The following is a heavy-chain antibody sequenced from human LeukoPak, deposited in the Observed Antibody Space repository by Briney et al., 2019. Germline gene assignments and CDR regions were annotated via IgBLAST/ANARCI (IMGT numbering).Heavy chain of an antibody. CDR2: IIPIFGTA. J-gene: IGHJ4*02. D-gene: IGHD5-12*01. CDR3: ARTEGGYDWGGFDY. V-gene: IGHV1-69*06. Sequence: GASVKVSCKASGGTFSSYAISWVRQAPGQGLEWMGGIIPIFGTANYAQKFQGRVTITADKSTSTAYMELSSLRSEDTAVYYCARTEGGYDWGGFDYWGQGTLSPSPQ. CDR1: GGTFSSYA.